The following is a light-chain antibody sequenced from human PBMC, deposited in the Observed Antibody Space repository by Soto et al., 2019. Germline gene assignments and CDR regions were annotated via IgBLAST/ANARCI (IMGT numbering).Light chain of an antibody. Sequence: EIVLTQSPGTLSLSPGERATRSCRASQTVSSSFLAWYQQTPGQAPRLLIYAASSRATGIPDRFSGSGSGTDFTLTISRLEPEDFAVYYCQQYGNSPQTFGQGTKVDIK. V-gene: IGKV3-20*01. J-gene: IGKJ1*01. CDR2: AAS. CDR1: QTVSSSF. CDR3: QQYGNSPQT.